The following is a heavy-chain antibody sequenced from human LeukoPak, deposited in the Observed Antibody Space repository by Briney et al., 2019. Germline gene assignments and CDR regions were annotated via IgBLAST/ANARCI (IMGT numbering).Heavy chain of an antibody. CDR2: ISAASHGI. D-gene: IGHD5-12*01. Sequence: PGGSLTLSCAASGFTFDTYSMTWVRQAPGKGLEWISHISAASHGIYYADSVKGRFTISRDNAKNSLYLQMNSLRTEDTALYYCAKINVDHFDYWGQGTLVTVSS. CDR1: GFTFDTYS. J-gene: IGHJ4*02. V-gene: IGHV3-48*04. CDR3: AKINVDHFDY.